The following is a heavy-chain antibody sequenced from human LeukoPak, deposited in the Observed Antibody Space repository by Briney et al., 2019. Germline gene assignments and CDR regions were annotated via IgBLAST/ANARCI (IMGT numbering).Heavy chain of an antibody. D-gene: IGHD5-24*01. CDR3: ARGSVDMATSTWDGVDY. Sequence: SVKVSCKASGGTFSSYTINWVRQAPGQGLEWMGGIIPIFGAANYAQNFRGRVTITADESTSTAYMELSSLRSEDTAMYYCARGSVDMATSTWDGVDYWGQGTLVTVPS. J-gene: IGHJ4*02. V-gene: IGHV1-69*13. CDR2: IIPIFGAA. CDR1: GGTFSSYT.